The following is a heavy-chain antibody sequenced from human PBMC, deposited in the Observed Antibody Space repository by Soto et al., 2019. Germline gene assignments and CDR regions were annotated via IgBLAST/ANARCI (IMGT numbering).Heavy chain of an antibody. J-gene: IGHJ4*02. CDR3: ANLYGYVKEDFDY. V-gene: IGHV3-23*01. D-gene: IGHD5-18*01. CDR2: ISGSGGTS. CDR1: GFTFSSYA. Sequence: GGSLRLSCVASGFTFSSYAMSWVRQAPGKGLEWVSAISGSGGTSYYADSVKGRFTISRDNSKNTLYLQMNSLRAEDTAVYYCANLYGYVKEDFDYWGQGTLVTVSS.